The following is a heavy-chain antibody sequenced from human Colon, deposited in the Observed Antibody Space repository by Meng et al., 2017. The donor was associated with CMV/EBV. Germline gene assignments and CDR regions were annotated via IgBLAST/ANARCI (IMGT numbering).Heavy chain of an antibody. CDR2: IYYSGST. D-gene: IGHD6-13*01. CDR3: ARAAAAGEYYFDY. J-gene: IGHJ4*02. V-gene: IGHV4-39*07. CDR1: GGSISSSSYY. Sequence: QLQRQESGPGLVKPSEPLSLTCTVSGGSISSSSYYWGWIRQPPGKGLEWIGSIYYSGSTYYNPSLKSRVTISVDTSKNQFSLKLSSVTAADTAVYYCARAAAAGEYYFDYWGQGTLVTVSS.